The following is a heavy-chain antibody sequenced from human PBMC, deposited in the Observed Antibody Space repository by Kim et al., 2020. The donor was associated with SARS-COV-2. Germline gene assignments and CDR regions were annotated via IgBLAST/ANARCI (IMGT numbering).Heavy chain of an antibody. D-gene: IGHD6-6*01. V-gene: IGHV7-4-1*02. Sequence: ASVKVSCKASGYTFTTYALNWVRQAPGQGLEWMGWINTSTGNPTYAQGFTGRFVFSLDTSVSTAYLQINSLKAEDTAVFYCARRGKTARPPYYFDYWGQG. CDR1: GYTFTTYA. J-gene: IGHJ4*02. CDR3: ARRGKTARPPYYFDY. CDR2: INTSTGNP.